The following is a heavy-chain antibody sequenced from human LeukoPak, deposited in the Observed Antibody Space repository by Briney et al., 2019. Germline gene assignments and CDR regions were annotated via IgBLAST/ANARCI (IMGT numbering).Heavy chain of an antibody. CDR3: ARGPQLNIQVAGSFDY. Sequence: SETLSLTCTVSGGSMRTDYWSWIRQPAGKGLEWIGRIYPSGISNYNPSLKSRVTMSIDTSKNQFSLKLTSVTAADTAVYYCARGPQLNIQVAGSFDYWGQGTLVTVSS. CDR1: GGSMRTDY. D-gene: IGHD6-19*01. J-gene: IGHJ4*02. CDR2: IYPSGIS. V-gene: IGHV4-4*07.